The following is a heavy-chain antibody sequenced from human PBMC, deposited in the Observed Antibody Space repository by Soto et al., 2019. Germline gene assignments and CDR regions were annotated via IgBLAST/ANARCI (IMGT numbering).Heavy chain of an antibody. D-gene: IGHD2-2*01. CDR1: GFSFSRFW. CDR2: IYSDGSGP. V-gene: IGHV3-74*03. Sequence: EVQLVESGGGLVQPGGSLRLSCAASGFSFSRFWMHWVRQAPGKGLVWVSRIYSDGSGPMYADSVKGRFTISRDNAKSTLYLQMNSLRAEDTAVYYCAKIGELPNWFDPWGQGTLVTVSS. J-gene: IGHJ5*02. CDR3: AKIGELPNWFDP.